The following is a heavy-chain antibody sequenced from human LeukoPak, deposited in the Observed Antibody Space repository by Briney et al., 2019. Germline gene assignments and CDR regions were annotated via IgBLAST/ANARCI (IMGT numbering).Heavy chain of an antibody. V-gene: IGHV3-74*01. J-gene: IGHJ4*02. CDR2: INSDGSTT. CDR1: GFTFSNAW. CDR3: ARDYCSGGSCYFEY. D-gene: IGHD2-15*01. Sequence: GGSLRLSCAASGFTFSNAWMSWVRQAPGKGLVWVSRINSDGSTTSYADSVKGRFTISRDNAENTLYLQLSSLRAEDTAVYYCARDYCSGGSCYFEYWGQGTLVTVSS.